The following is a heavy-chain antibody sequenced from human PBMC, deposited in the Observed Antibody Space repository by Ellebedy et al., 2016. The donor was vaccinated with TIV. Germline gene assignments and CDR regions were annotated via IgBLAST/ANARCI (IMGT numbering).Heavy chain of an antibody. J-gene: IGHJ6*02. CDR3: ARDRSLVRGDV. Sequence: GESLKISCAASGFSFSDHYMDWVRQAPGKGLEWVGRSRNKATSYTTEYAASVKGRFTISRDDSKSSLYLQMTSLRAEDTAVYFCARDRSLVRGDVWGQGTTVTVSS. D-gene: IGHD3-10*01. CDR2: SRNKATSYTT. CDR1: GFSFSDHY. V-gene: IGHV3-72*01.